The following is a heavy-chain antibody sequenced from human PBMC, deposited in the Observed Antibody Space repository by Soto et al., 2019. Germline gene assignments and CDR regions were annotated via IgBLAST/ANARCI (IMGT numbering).Heavy chain of an antibody. D-gene: IGHD6-13*01. CDR3: AAGEASSRNLAPYYLDF. Sequence: AETLSLTCTASGGSMSNYFWTWIRQPPGKGLEWIGYIHYSGTTSFFASYNPSPRSRVTISDDTSKNHFSLKLLSVTTAETAVYFCAAGEASSRNLAPYYLDFWGQGTLVTVSS. V-gene: IGHV4-59*01. CDR1: GGSMSNYF. J-gene: IGHJ4*02. CDR2: IHYSGTT.